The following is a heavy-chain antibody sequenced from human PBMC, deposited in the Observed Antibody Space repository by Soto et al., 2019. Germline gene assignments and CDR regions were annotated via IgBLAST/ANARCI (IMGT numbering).Heavy chain of an antibody. V-gene: IGHV3-30*18. CDR3: AKDGAGAGTFDY. CDR2: ISSNGGTK. D-gene: IGHD6-19*01. J-gene: IGHJ4*02. CDR1: GFTFSNYA. Sequence: QVQLVESGGGVVQPGRSLRLSCAASGFTFSNYAMQWVRQAPGKGLEWVGVISSNGGTKFYVDSVKGRFTISRDNSKNTLVLQMTSLRTEDTAVYFGAKDGAGAGTFDYWGQGTLVTVSS.